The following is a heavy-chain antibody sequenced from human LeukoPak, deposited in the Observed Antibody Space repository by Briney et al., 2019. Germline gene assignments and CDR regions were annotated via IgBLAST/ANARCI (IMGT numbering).Heavy chain of an antibody. CDR2: IYPGDSTT. J-gene: IGHJ3*01. D-gene: IGHD3-22*01. CDR3: ARRGYSPSDVVDV. V-gene: IGHV5-51*01. CDR1: GYSFTNYW. Sequence: GESLKISCKGSGYSFTNYWIGWVRQMPGKGLEWMGIIYPGDSTTKYSPSFEGQVLISVDKSISTAHLHWGSLKASDTAMYFCARRGYSPSDVVDVWGQGTMVTVS.